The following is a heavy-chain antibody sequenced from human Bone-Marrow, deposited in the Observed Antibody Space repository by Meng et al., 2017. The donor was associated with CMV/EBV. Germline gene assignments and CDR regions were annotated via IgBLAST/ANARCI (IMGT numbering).Heavy chain of an antibody. D-gene: IGHD3-22*01. CDR2: INPNSGGT. V-gene: IGHV1-2*02. Sequence: ASVKVSCKASGYTFTGYYMHWVRQAPGQGLEWMGWINPNSGGTNYAQKFQGRVTMTRDTSISTAYMELSSLRSEDTAVYYCARGHYYDSSGYENWGQGTLVTVSS. CDR1: GYTFTGYY. CDR3: ARGHYYDSSGYEN. J-gene: IGHJ4*02.